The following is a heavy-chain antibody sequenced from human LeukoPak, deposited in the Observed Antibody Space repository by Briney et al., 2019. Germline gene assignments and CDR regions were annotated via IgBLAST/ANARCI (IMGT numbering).Heavy chain of an antibody. D-gene: IGHD5-12*01. CDR1: GFTFSNYA. CDR2: IIGSSGST. Sequence: GGSLRLSCAASGFTFSNYAMNWVRQAPGEGLECVSTIIGSSGSTFYADSVKGRFTISKDTSKNTLYLHMSSLRADDTAVYYCAKGGYDYVEVAYFDYWGQGTLVTVSS. V-gene: IGHV3-23*01. J-gene: IGHJ4*02. CDR3: AKGGYDYVEVAYFDY.